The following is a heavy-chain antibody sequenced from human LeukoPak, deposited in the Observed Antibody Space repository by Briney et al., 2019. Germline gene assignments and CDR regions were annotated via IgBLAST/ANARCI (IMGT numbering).Heavy chain of an antibody. V-gene: IGHV3-49*03. D-gene: IGHD3-16*02. CDR1: GFTFGNYA. CDR2: IRSKGDGGTT. CDR3: ARGGYQFEH. J-gene: IGHJ1*01. Sequence: GGSLRLSYTASGFTFGNYAMSWFRQAPGKGLEWIGSIRSKGDGGTTEYAASVKGRFIISRDDSRSIAYLQMDSLGTEDTAVYYCARGGYQFEHWGQGTLVTVSS.